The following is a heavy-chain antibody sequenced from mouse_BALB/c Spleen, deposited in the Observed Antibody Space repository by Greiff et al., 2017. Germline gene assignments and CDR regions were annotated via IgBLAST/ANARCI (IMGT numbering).Heavy chain of an antibody. CDR2: IRNKANGYTT. J-gene: IGHJ3*01. D-gene: IGHD2-1*01. CDR3: ARDYGNYPFAY. Sequence: EVQGVESGGGLVQPGGSLRLSCATSGFTFTDYYMSWVRQPPGKALEWLGFIRNKANGYTTEYSASVKGRFTISRDNSQSILYLQMNTLRAEDSATYYCARDYGNYPFAYWGQGTLVTVSA. CDR1: GFTFTDYY. V-gene: IGHV7-3*02.